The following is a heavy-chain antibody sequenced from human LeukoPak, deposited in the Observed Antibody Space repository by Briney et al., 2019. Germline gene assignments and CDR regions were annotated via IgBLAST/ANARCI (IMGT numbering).Heavy chain of an antibody. V-gene: IGHV3-30*04. Sequence: GGSLRLSCAASGFTFSSYAMHWVRQAPGKGLEWVAVISYDGSNKYYADSVKGRFTISRDNSKNTLYLQMNSLRAEDTAVYYCLPDWFDPWGQGTLVTVSS. J-gene: IGHJ5*02. CDR1: GFTFSSYA. CDR2: ISYDGSNK. CDR3: LPDWFDP.